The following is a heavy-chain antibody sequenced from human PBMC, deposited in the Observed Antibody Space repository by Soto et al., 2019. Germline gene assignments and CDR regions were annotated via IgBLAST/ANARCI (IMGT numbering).Heavy chain of an antibody. D-gene: IGHD7-27*01. CDR3: ALRKTGSYSDY. Sequence: EVQLLESGGGLVQPGGSLRLSCAGAGFTFSTYAMSWVRQAPGKGLEWVSAISASGTSTFYAGSVKGRFTISRDNSMNTLYLQMNSLRADDTAVYYCALRKTGSYSDYWGQGTLVTVSS. CDR1: GFTFSTYA. CDR2: ISASGTST. J-gene: IGHJ4*02. V-gene: IGHV3-23*01.